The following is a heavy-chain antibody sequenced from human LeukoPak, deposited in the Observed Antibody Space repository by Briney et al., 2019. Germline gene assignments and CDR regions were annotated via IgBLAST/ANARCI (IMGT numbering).Heavy chain of an antibody. CDR1: GGTFSSYA. CDR3: ARGTPSRNPDYYDSSWAWSY. V-gene: IGHV1-69*01. D-gene: IGHD3-22*01. CDR2: IIPLFGTA. Sequence: GASVKVSCKASGGTFSSYAISWVRQAPGQGLEWMGGIIPLFGTATYAQKFQGRVTITAAESTSTAYMDLSSLRSDDTAVYYCARGTPSRNPDYYDSSWAWSYWGQGTLVTVSS. J-gene: IGHJ4*02.